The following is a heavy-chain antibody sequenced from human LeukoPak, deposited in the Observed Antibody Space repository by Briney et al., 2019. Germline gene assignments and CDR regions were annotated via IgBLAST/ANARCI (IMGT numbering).Heavy chain of an antibody. J-gene: IGHJ4*02. Sequence: PSETLSLTCTVSGGSISSSSYYWGWIRQPPGKGLEWIGYVYYNGITNYNPSLQSRVSISLDTSKNQFSLRLNSVTAAETAVYYCASQLGGTTFHWGQGTLVTVSS. D-gene: IGHD1/OR15-1a*01. CDR3: ASQLGGTTFH. CDR1: GGSISSSSYY. V-gene: IGHV4-61*05. CDR2: VYYNGIT.